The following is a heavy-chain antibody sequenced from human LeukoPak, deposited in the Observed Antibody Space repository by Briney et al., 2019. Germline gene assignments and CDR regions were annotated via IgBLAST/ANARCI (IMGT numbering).Heavy chain of an antibody. V-gene: IGHV3-30*03. CDR3: TLGYCSGGSCLLDAFDI. D-gene: IGHD2-15*01. J-gene: IGHJ3*02. CDR2: ISYDGSDK. Sequence: HPGGSLRLSCAASGFTFSSYAMHWVRQAPGKGLEWVTIISYDGSDKYYADSVRGRFTISRDNSKNTLYLQMNSLRAEDTAVYYSTLGYCSGGSCLLDAFDIWGQGTMVTVSS. CDR1: GFTFSSYA.